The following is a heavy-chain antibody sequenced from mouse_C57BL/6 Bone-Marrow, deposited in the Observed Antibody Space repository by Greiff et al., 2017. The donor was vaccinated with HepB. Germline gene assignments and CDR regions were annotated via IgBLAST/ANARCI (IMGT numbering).Heavy chain of an antibody. CDR1: GYTFTSYW. J-gene: IGHJ2*01. CDR3: ARRDYGSAFDC. CDR2: INPSSGYT. V-gene: IGHV1-7*01. D-gene: IGHD1-1*01. Sequence: QVQLKESGAELAKPGASVKLSCKASGYTFTSYWMHWVKQRAGQGLEWIGYINPSSGYTKYNQKFKDKATLTADKSSSPAYMQLSSLTYEDSAVYYCARRDYGSAFDCWGQGTTLTVSS.